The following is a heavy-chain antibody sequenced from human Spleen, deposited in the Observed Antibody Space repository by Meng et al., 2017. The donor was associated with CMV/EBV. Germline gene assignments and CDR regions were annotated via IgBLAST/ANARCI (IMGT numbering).Heavy chain of an antibody. CDR1: GFTVSNNY. J-gene: IGHJ6*02. CDR3: ARDIAAAGTYYYFFAMDV. V-gene: IGHV3-53*01. Sequence: GGSLRLSCAASGFTVSNNYMTWVRQAPGKGLEWVSVIYSGGSTYYADSVKGRFTISRDNARNSLSLEMTSLRAEDTAMYYCARDIAAAGTYYYFFAMDVWGQGTTVTVSS. CDR2: IYSGGST. D-gene: IGHD6-13*01.